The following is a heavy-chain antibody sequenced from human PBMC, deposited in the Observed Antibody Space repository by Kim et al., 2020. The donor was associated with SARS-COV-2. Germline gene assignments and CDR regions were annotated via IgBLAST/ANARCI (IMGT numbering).Heavy chain of an antibody. CDR3: ARLSTLVWFGELLKTNPVYDY. J-gene: IGHJ4*02. Sequence: ASVKVSCKASGYTFTSYGISWVRQAPGQGLEWMGWISAYNGNTNYAQKLQGRVTMTTDTSTSTAYMELRSLRSDDTAVYYCARLSTLVWFGELLKTNPVYDYWGQGTLVTVSS. CDR1: GYTFTSYG. V-gene: IGHV1-18*01. CDR2: ISAYNGNT. D-gene: IGHD3-10*01.